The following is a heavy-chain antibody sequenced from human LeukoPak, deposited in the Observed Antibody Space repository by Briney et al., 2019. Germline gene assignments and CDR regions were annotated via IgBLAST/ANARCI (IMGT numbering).Heavy chain of an antibody. J-gene: IGHJ5*02. CDR2: ISSSSSTI. CDR1: GFTFSSYS. CDR3: ASGVIADNH. Sequence: GGSLRLSCAASGFTFSSYSMNWVRQAPGKGLEWVSYISSSSSTIYYADSVKGRFTISRDNSRNTVYLQMNSLRFEDTAVYYCASGVIADNHWGQGTLVTVSS. D-gene: IGHD2-21*01. V-gene: IGHV3-48*01.